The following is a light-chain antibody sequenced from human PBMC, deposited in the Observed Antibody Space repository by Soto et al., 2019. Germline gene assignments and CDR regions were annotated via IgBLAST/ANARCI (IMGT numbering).Light chain of an antibody. CDR2: YDS. V-gene: IGLV3-21*04. Sequence: SYELTQPPSVSVAPGKTARITCGGNNIGSKSVYWYQQKPGQAPVLVIYYDSDRPSGIPERFSGSNSGNTATLTISRVEAGDEADYYCQVWDSSSDRVFGGGTKLTVL. CDR1: NIGSKS. CDR3: QVWDSSSDRV. J-gene: IGLJ2*01.